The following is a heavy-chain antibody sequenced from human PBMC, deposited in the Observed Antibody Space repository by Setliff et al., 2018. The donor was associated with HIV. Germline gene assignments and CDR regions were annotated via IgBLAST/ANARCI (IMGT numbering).Heavy chain of an antibody. J-gene: IGHJ3*02. CDR1: GFTFSNYN. CDR3: LGESSAAFDI. D-gene: IGHD3-10*01. Sequence: GGSLRLSCAASGFTFSNYNMNWVRQAPGKGLEWISFITSTGINIYYTDSVKGRFTVSRDNARNSLYLQMDSLRVEDTAVYYCLGESSAAFDIWGEGTMVTVSS. V-gene: IGHV3-48*01. CDR2: ITSTGINI.